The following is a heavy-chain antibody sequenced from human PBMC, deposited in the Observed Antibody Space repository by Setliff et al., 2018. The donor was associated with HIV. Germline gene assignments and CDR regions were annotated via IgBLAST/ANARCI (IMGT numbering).Heavy chain of an antibody. Sequence: PGGSLRLSCAASGFTFSSYEMNWVRQAPGRGLESVASISSSGTYIYYADSLKGRITISRDNTKNSLYLQIDSLRAEDTAIYYCTRMISPRANKYSSGWFDYWGQGTLVTVSS. CDR2: ISSSGTYI. V-gene: IGHV3-21*01. CDR1: GFTFSSYE. CDR3: TRMISPRANKYSSGWFDY. D-gene: IGHD6-19*01. J-gene: IGHJ4*02.